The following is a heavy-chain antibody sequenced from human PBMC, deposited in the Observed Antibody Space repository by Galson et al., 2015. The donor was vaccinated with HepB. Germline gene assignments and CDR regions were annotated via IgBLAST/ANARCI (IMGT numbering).Heavy chain of an antibody. CDR1: GFTFSSYS. J-gene: IGHJ4*02. CDR2: ISSSSSTI. V-gene: IGHV3-48*04. Sequence: SLRLSCAASGFTFSSYSMNWVRQAPGKGLEWVSYISSSSSTIYYADSVKGRFAISRDNAKNTLYLQMNSLRAEDTAVYYCARDLREAWRPATTNGLVDYWGQGTLVTVSS. D-gene: IGHD4-17*01. CDR3: ARDLREAWRPATTNGLVDY.